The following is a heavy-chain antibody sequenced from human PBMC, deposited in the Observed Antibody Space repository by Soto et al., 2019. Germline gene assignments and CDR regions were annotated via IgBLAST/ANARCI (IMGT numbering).Heavy chain of an antibody. CDR1: GFTFSDYY. CDR3: ARDHGGGGLTLEY. CDR2: ISNSGRIT. Sequence: HVDLEESGGGLVKPGGSLRLSCRASGFTFSDYYMSWIRQAPGKGLEWVADISNSGRITHHADSVEGRFTIYRDNAKDSLFLQLNNLRPEDSAIYYCARDHGGGGLTLEYWGQGTLVTVSS. D-gene: IGHD3-16*01. V-gene: IGHV3-11*01. J-gene: IGHJ4*02.